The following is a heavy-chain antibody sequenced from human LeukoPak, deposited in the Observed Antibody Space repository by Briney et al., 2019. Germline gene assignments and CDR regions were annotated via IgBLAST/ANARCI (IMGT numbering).Heavy chain of an antibody. Sequence: GGSLRLSCAASGFTFSSYAMSWVRRAPGKGLGWVSVITGSSGSIHFADSVKGRFAISRDNFKNMLYLQMNSLRAEDTAVYYCAKHQDVIVPASIGGFHYWGQGTRVTVSS. CDR3: AKHQDVIVPASIGGFHY. V-gene: IGHV3-23*01. D-gene: IGHD2-2*02. CDR1: GFTFSSYA. J-gene: IGHJ4*02. CDR2: ITGSSGSI.